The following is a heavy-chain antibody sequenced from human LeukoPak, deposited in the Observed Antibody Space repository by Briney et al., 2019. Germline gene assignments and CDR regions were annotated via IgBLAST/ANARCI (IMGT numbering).Heavy chain of an antibody. J-gene: IGHJ3*02. CDR2: IIPILGIA. CDR1: GGTFSSYA. V-gene: IGHV1-69*04. CDR3: PRDSRGWLQKHDAFDI. Sequence: GASVKVSCKASGGTFSSYAISWVRQAPGQGLEWMGRIIPILGIANYAQKFQGRVTITADKSTSTAYMELSSLRSEDTAVYYCPRDSRGWLQKHDAFDIWGQGTMVTVSS. D-gene: IGHD5-12*01.